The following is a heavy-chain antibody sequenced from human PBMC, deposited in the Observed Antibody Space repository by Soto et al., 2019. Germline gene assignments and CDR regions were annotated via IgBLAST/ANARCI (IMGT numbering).Heavy chain of an antibody. V-gene: IGHV4-30-2*01. D-gene: IGHD3-10*01. CDR1: GGSISSGGYS. J-gene: IGHJ6*02. Sequence: QLQLQESGPGLVKPSQTLSLTCAVSGGSISSGGYSWSCIRQPPGKGLEWIGYIYHSGSTYYNPSLQIQGTTSVARSKNRFSRERGSVTAADTAVYYWARVDVSRGGSKEDHYGMDDWCQGGTVTVSS. CDR3: ARVDVSRGGSKEDHYGMDD. CDR2: IYHSGST.